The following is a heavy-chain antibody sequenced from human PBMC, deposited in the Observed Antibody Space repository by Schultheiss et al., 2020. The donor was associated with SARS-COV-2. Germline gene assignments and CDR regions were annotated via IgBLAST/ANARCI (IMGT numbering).Heavy chain of an antibody. CDR1: GGSISSYY. CDR3: ARDYDILTGYYPRGRYYGMDV. J-gene: IGHJ6*02. V-gene: IGHV4-4*07. CDR2: IYTSGST. D-gene: IGHD3-9*01. Sequence: SETLSLTCTVSGGSISSYYWSWIRQPAGKGLEWIGRIYTSGSTNYNPSLKSRVTMSVDTSKNQFSLKLSSVTAADTAVYYCARDYDILTGYYPRGRYYGMDVWGQGTTVTVSS.